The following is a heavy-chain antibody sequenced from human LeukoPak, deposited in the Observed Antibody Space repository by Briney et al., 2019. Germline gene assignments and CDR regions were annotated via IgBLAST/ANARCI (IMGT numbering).Heavy chain of an antibody. Sequence: ASVKVSCKASGYTFTSYYMHWVRQAPGQGLEWVGIINPSGGTTTYAQKFQGRATMTRDTSTSTVYMELSSLRSGDTAVYYCARLRDSSGYLFDYWGQGTLVTVSS. D-gene: IGHD3-22*01. J-gene: IGHJ4*02. CDR2: INPSGGTT. CDR1: GYTFTSYY. CDR3: ARLRDSSGYLFDY. V-gene: IGHV1-46*01.